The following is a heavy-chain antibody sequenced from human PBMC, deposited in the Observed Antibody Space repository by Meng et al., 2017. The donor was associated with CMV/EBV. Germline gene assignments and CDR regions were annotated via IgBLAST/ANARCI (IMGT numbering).Heavy chain of an antibody. CDR3: ARDRASGSFLYYYYGMDV. V-gene: IGHV3-20*04. CDR2: INWNGGST. D-gene: IGHD3-10*01. Sequence: GGSLRLSCAASGFTFDDYGMSWVRQAPGKGLEWVSGINWNGGSTGYADSVNGRFTISRDNAKNSLYLQMNSLRAEDTALYYCARDRASGSFLYYYYGMDVWGQGTTVTVSS. CDR1: GFTFDDYG. J-gene: IGHJ6*02.